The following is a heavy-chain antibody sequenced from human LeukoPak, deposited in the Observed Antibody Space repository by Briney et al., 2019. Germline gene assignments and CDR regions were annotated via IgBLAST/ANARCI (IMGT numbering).Heavy chain of an antibody. CDR2: ISSDGGGT. CDR1: GFTFRSYA. Sequence: PGGSLRLSCSASGFTFRSYAMHWVRQAPGKGLQYVSAISSDGGGTYYAGSVKGRFTISRDNSKNTLSLEMTSLRVEDTAVYYCVKGFTYSRDVFEYWGQGTLVTVSS. CDR3: VKGFTYSRDVFEY. J-gene: IGHJ4*02. V-gene: IGHV3-64D*06. D-gene: IGHD5-18*01.